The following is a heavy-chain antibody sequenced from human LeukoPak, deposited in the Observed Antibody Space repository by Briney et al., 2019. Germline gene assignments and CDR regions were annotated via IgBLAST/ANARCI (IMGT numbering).Heavy chain of an antibody. CDR1: GYTLTELS. J-gene: IGHJ6*02. V-gene: IGHV1-24*01. Sequence: ASVKVSCKVSGYTLTELSMHWVRQAPGKGLEWMGGFDPEDGETIYAQKFQGRVTMTEDTSTDTAYMELSRLRSDDTAVYYCARVKRYCSSTSCLMDVWGQGTTVTVSS. CDR2: FDPEDGET. CDR3: ARVKRYCSSTSCLMDV. D-gene: IGHD2-2*01.